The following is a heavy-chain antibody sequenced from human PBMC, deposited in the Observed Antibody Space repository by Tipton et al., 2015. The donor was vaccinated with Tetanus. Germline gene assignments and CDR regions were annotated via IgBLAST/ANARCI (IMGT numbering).Heavy chain of an antibody. CDR1: GFTFSRSW. Sequence: SLRLSCAASGFTFSRSWMTWVRQTPGKGLEWVANIKPDGGEKYYVDSVKGRLTISRDNSNNTLYVQMDSLRAEDTAVYYCARGPYHYGDYYFDYWGRGTLVTVSS. D-gene: IGHD4-17*01. J-gene: IGHJ4*02. CDR2: IKPDGGEK. V-gene: IGHV3-7*01. CDR3: ARGPYHYGDYYFDY.